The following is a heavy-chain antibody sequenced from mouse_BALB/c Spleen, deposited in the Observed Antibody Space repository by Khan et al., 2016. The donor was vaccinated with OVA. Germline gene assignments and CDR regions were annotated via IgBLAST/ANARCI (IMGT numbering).Heavy chain of an antibody. V-gene: IGHV9-3-1*01. CDR2: INTYTGEP. CDR1: GYTFTNYG. J-gene: IGHJ4*01. Sequence: QIQLVQSGPELKKPGETVKISCKASGYTFTNYGMNWVKQAPGKGLKWMGWINTYTGEPTYADDFKGRFAFSLETSASTAYLQINNLKNEDTATYFCARGEVPYAMDYWGKGTSVTVSS. CDR3: ARGEVPYAMDY.